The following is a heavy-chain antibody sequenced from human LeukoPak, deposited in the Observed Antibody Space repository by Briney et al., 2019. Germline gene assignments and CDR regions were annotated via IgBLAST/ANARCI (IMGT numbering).Heavy chain of an antibody. D-gene: IGHD6-19*01. CDR2: INPNSGGT. V-gene: IGHV1-2*02. J-gene: IGHJ6*02. CDR3: ARAVGVGAVAGQGYYYYYGMDV. Sequence: ASVKVSCKASGYTFTGYYMHWVRQAPGQGLEWMGWINPNSGGTNYAQKFQGRVTMTRDTSISTAYMELSRLRSDDTAVYYCARAVGVGAVAGQGYYYYYGMDVWGQGTTVTVSS. CDR1: GYTFTGYY.